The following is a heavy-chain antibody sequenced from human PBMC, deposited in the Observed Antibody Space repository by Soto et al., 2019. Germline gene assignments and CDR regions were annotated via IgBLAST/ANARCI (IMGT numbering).Heavy chain of an antibody. CDR2: ISRSSII. D-gene: IGHD3-10*01. V-gene: IGHV3-48*01. J-gene: IGHJ6*01. CDR3: ARDSGVAYVMYV. CDR1: GFTFSTYS. Sequence: EVQLVESGGGLVQPGGSLSLSCAASGFTFSTYSMNWVRQAPGKGLEWVSYISRSSIIYYADAVKGRFTISRDNARNSLYLQLHSLRAEDTAVYYCARDSGVAYVMYVWGPGTTVTVSS.